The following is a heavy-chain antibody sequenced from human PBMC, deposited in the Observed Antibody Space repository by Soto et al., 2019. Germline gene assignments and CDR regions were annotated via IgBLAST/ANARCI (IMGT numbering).Heavy chain of an antibody. Sequence: AKHYCNASRYNFTSSGISWVRQAPGQGLEWMGWISAYNGNTNYAQKLQGRVTMTTDTSTSTAYMELRSLRSDDTAGEYCAREGCVNSTSCYHYHYYGMDVWG. V-gene: IGHV1-18*04. CDR3: AREGCVNSTSCYHYHYYGMDV. J-gene: IGHJ6*02. CDR2: ISAYNGNT. CDR1: RYNFTSSG. D-gene: IGHD2-2*01.